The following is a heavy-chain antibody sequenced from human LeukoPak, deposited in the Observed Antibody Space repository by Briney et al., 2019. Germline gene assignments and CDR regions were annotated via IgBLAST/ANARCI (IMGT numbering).Heavy chain of an antibody. D-gene: IGHD5-12*01. Sequence: ASVKVSCKASGYTFTGYYMHWVRQAPGQGLEWMGWINPNSGGTNYAQKFQGRVTMTRDTSISTAYMELSRLRYDDTAVYYCARDAGYSGYDYGDGMDVWGQGTTVTVSS. CDR2: INPNSGGT. CDR3: ARDAGYSGYDYGDGMDV. V-gene: IGHV1-2*02. CDR1: GYTFTGYY. J-gene: IGHJ6*02.